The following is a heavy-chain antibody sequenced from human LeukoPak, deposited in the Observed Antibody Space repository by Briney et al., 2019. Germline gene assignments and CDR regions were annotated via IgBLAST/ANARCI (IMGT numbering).Heavy chain of an antibody. CDR3: ARDRITMIVDEGAFDI. CDR2: ISVYNGNT. CDR1: GYTFTSYG. D-gene: IGHD3-22*01. V-gene: IGHV1-18*01. Sequence: ASVKVSCKASGYTFTSYGITWVRQAPGQGLEWMGWISVYNGNTYYAQKLQGRVTMTTDTSTSTAYMELRSLRSEDTAVYYCARDRITMIVDEGAFDIWGQGTMVTVSS. J-gene: IGHJ3*02.